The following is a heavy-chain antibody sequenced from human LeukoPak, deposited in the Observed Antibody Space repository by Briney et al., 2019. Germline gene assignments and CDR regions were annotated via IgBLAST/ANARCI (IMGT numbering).Heavy chain of an antibody. J-gene: IGHJ4*02. CDR3: ASGGGSSGYYYYFDY. CDR2: ISYDGSNK. D-gene: IGHD3-22*01. CDR1: GFTFSSYA. Sequence: PGGSLRLSCAASGFTFSSYAMHWVRQAPGKGLEWVAVISYDGSNKYYADSVKGRFTISRDNSKNTLYLQMNSLRAEDTAVYYCASGGGSSGYYYYFDYWGQGTLATVSS. V-gene: IGHV3-30-3*01.